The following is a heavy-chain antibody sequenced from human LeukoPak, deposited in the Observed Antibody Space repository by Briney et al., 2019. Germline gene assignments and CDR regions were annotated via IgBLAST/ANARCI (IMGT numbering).Heavy chain of an antibody. Sequence: PSETLSLTCAVYGGSFSGYYWSRIRQPPGKGLEWIGEINHSGSTNYNPSLKSRVTISVDTSKNQFSLKLSSVTAADTAVYYCARGASWGYCSSTSCYPRGFDPWGQGTLVTVSS. V-gene: IGHV4-34*01. CDR2: INHSGST. CDR3: ARGASWGYCSSTSCYPRGFDP. CDR1: GGSFSGYY. D-gene: IGHD2-2*01. J-gene: IGHJ5*02.